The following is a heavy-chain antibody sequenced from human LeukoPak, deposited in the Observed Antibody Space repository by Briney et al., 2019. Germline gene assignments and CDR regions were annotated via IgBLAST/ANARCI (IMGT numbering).Heavy chain of an antibody. CDR2: IYPGDSDA. Sequence: GESLKISCKGSGYRFTSYWIGWVRQMPGKGLEWMGIIYPGDSDARYSPSFQGQVTISADESISTAYLQWTSLKASDTAIYYCARSPRKYWYFDLWGRGTLVTVSS. J-gene: IGHJ2*01. CDR3: ARSPRKYWYFDL. CDR1: GYRFTSYW. V-gene: IGHV5-51*01.